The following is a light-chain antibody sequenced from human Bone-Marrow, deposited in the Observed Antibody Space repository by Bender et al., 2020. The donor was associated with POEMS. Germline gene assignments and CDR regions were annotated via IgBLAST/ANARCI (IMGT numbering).Light chain of an antibody. CDR1: SSDVGGYSY. CDR2: EVS. J-gene: IGLJ1*01. CDR3: SSYSGSNTFV. Sequence: QSALTQPPSASGSPGHSVAISCTGTSSDVGGYSYVSWYQQHPGKAPKLMIYEVSPRPSGVPDRFSGSKSGNTASLTVSGLQAEDEADYYCSSYSGSNTFVFGTGTKVTVL. V-gene: IGLV2-8*01.